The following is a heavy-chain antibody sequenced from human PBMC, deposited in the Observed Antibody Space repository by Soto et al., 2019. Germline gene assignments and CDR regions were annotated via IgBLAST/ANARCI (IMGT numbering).Heavy chain of an antibody. CDR1: GGSISSSSYY. J-gene: IGHJ4*02. D-gene: IGHD3-9*01. V-gene: IGHV4-39*01. Sequence: SETLSLTCTVSGGSISSSSYYWGWIRQPPGKGLEWIGSIYYSGSTYYNPSLKSRVTISVDTSKNQFSLKLSSVTAADTAVYYCVVLRCFEWLLPIDYWGQGTLVTVSS. CDR3: VVLRCFEWLLPIDY. CDR2: IYYSGST.